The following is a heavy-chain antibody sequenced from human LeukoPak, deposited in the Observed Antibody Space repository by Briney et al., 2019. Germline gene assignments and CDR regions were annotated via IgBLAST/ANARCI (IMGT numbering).Heavy chain of an antibody. V-gene: IGHV4-61*02. J-gene: IGHJ4*02. CDR1: GGSISSGSYY. CDR3: ARERTDTSMDY. Sequence: SETLSLTCTVSGGSISSGSYYWTWLRQPAGKGLEWIGRIYTSGSNNHNPSLNSRVTISLDTSKNQFSLKLISVTAADTAVYFCARERTDTSMDYWGQGTLVTVSS. CDR2: IYTSGSN. D-gene: IGHD5-18*01.